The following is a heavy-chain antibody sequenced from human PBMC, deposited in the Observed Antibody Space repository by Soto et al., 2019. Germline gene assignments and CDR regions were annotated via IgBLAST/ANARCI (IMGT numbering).Heavy chain of an antibody. CDR3: ALSPFTMLRGVGHYYALDV. CDR1: GYTLTGYY. J-gene: IGHJ6*02. V-gene: IGHV1-2*02. Sequence: AAVKVSCKASGYTLTGYYIHWMRQAPGQGLEWLGWINPNSGGTKYAQKFQGRVTMTRDTSISTVYMDLTRLKYDDTAVYYCALSPFTMLRGVGHYYALDVWGQGTMVTVYS. D-gene: IGHD3-10*01. CDR2: INPNSGGT.